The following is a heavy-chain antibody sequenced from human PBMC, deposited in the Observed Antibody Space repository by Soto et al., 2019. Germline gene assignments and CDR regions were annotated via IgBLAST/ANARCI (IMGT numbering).Heavy chain of an antibody. CDR3: VVGSGYGAPNFDY. Sequence: PSETLSLTCTVSGGSISSYYWSWIRQPPGKGLEWIGYIYYSGSTNYNPSLKSRVTISVDTSKNQFSLKLSSVTAADTAVYYCVVGSGYGAPNFDYWGQGTLVTAPQ. CDR1: GGSISSYY. V-gene: IGHV4-59*01. CDR2: IYYSGST. D-gene: IGHD4-17*01. J-gene: IGHJ4*02.